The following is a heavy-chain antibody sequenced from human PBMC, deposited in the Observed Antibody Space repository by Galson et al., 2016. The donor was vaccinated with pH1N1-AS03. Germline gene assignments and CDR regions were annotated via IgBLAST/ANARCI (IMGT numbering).Heavy chain of an antibody. CDR3: TLHGTKTRVMMPSGGEGSWFDP. J-gene: IGHJ5*02. V-gene: IGHV1-8*01. D-gene: IGHD3-16*01. CDR1: GYTFTKFL. Sequence: SVKVSCKASGYTFTKFLLSWVRQAPGQGLQWIGWMNPNNGSTAFAEKFLGRVTLTRDTSINTAYMEPTSLSPEDSAIYYCTLHGTKTRVMMPSGGEGSWFDPWGQGTLVTVSS. CDR2: MNPNNGST.